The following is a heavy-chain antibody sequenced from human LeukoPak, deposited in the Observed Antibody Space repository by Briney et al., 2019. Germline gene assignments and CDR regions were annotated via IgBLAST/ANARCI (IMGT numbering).Heavy chain of an antibody. V-gene: IGHV3-74*01. CDR2: VNTDGSST. CDR3: SRRADSDY. J-gene: IGHJ4*02. CDR1: GFTFSGYW. Sequence: GGSLRLSCAASGFTFSGYWIHWVRQAPGKGLVWVSRVNTDGSSTIYADSVKGRFTISRDNAKNTVYLQMNSLRAEDTAVYYCSRRADSDYWGQGTLVTVSS. D-gene: IGHD3-22*01.